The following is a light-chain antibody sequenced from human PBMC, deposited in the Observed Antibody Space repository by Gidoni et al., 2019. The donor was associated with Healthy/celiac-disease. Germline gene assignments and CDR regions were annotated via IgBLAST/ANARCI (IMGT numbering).Light chain of an antibody. CDR2: AAS. V-gene: IGKV1-39*01. Sequence: DIQMTQSPSSLSASVGDRVTITCRASQSISSYLNWYQQKPGKAPKLLIYAASSLQSGVPSRFSGSGSGTDFTLTISSLQPEDFATSSCQQSYSTPRTFGQGTKVEIK. CDR1: QSISSY. CDR3: QQSYSTPRT. J-gene: IGKJ1*01.